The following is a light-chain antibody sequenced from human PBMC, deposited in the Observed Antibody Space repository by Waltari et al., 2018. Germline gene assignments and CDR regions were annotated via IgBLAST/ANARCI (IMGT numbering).Light chain of an antibody. V-gene: IGLV1-44*01. CDR2: SND. CDR3: AAWDGSLNAYV. Sequence: QSVLTQPPSASGTPGQRVTISCSGRSSHIGSKTVNWYQQLPGTAPKLLIYSNDQRPSGIPDRFSGSKSGTSASLAISGLQSEDEADYHCAAWDGSLNAYVFGGGTKVTVL. J-gene: IGLJ1*01. CDR1: SSHIGSKT.